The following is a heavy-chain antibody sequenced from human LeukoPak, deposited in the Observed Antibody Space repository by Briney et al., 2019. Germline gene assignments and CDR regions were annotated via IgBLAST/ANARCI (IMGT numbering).Heavy chain of an antibody. CDR2: ISGGGGGT. Sequence: GGSLRLSCVVSGITLSNYGMSWVRQAPGKGLEWVSGISGGGGGTNYADSVKGRFTVSRDNSRNTMYPQMNSLRAEDTAVYFCAKRGVEIRGLLVIGYHKETSYFDHWGQGVLVTVSS. V-gene: IGHV3-23*01. CDR1: GITLSNYG. D-gene: IGHD3-10*01. CDR3: AKRGVEIRGLLVIGYHKETSYFDH. J-gene: IGHJ4*02.